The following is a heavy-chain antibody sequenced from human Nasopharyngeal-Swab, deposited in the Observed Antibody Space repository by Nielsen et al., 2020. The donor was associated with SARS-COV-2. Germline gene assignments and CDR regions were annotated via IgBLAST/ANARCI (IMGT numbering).Heavy chain of an antibody. V-gene: IGHV4-61*02. D-gene: IGHD2-15*01. J-gene: IGHJ4*02. CDR3: ARDSGGNSFDN. CDR1: GASVSSGNSY. CDR2: VFPSGIT. Sequence: SQTLSLTCAVSGASVSSGNSYWTWIRQPAAKGLERIGRVFPSGITNYNPSLKSRVTISLDTSKNQFSLKLSSVTAADTAVYYCARDSGGNSFDNWGQGTLVTVSS.